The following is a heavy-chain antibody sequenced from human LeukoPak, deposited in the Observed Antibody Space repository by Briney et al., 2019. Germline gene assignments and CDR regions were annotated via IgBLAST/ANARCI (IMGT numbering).Heavy chain of an antibody. D-gene: IGHD5-12*01. CDR1: GYTFTSYY. V-gene: IGHV1-46*01. CDR3: AAGRYSGYDFLEKFDY. CDR2: INLSGGST. Sequence: GASVKVSCKASGYTFTSYYIHWVRQAPGQGLEWMGIINLSGGSTSYAQKFQGRVTMTRGMSTSTVYMELSSLRSEDTAVYYCAAGRYSGYDFLEKFDYWGQGTLVTVSS. J-gene: IGHJ4*02.